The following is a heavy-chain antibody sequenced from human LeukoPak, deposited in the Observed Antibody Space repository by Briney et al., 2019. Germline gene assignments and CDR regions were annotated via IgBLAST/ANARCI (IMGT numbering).Heavy chain of an antibody. CDR2: IYWNDDK. CDR3: AYYYDSSGYYYESDYFDY. CDR1: GFSLSTSGVG. J-gene: IGHJ4*02. V-gene: IGHV2-5*01. Sequence: SGPTLVKPTQTLTLTCTFSGFSLSTSGVGVGWIRQPPGKALEWLALIYWNDDKRYSPSLKSRLTITKDTSKNQVVLTMTSMDPVDTATYYCAYYYDSSGYYYESDYFDYWGQGTLVTVSS. D-gene: IGHD3-22*01.